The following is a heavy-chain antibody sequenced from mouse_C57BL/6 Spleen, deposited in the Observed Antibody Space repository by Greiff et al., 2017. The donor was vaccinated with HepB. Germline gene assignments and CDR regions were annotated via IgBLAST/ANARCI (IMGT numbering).Heavy chain of an antibody. V-gene: IGHV5-17*01. Sequence: EVQLVESGGGLVKPGGSLKLSCAASGFTFSDYGMHWVRQAPEKGLEWVAYISSGSSTIYYADTVKGRFTISRDNAKNTLFLQMTSLRSEDTAMYYCARKGITTVVALYYYAMDYWGQGTSVTVSS. CDR2: ISSGSSTI. CDR3: ARKGITTVVALYYYAMDY. D-gene: IGHD1-1*01. J-gene: IGHJ4*01. CDR1: GFTFSDYG.